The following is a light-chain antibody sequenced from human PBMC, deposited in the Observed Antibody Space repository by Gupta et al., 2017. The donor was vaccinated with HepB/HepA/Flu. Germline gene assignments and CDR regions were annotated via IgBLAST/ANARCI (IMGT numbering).Light chain of an antibody. V-gene: IGLV2-14*03. CDR1: SSDVGAYNY. Sequence: QSALTQPASVSGSPGQSITISCTGTSSDVGAYNYVSWYQQHPAKAPKLIIYDVGDRPSGVSHRFSGSKSGNTASLTISGRQAEGEADYYCSSYTSASTGIFGTGTKVTVL. CDR2: DVG. J-gene: IGLJ1*01. CDR3: SSYTSASTGI.